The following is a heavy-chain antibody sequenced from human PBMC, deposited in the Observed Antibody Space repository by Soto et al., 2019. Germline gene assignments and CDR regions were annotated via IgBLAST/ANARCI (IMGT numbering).Heavy chain of an antibody. CDR2: VYYSGST. Sequence: SETLSLTCTVSGGSVSSGSYYWSWIRQPPGKGLEWVGYVYYSGSTSYNPSLKSRVTISLDTSKNQFSLKLRSVTAADTAVYYCARDDYHGSGSFDYWGQGTLVTVSS. V-gene: IGHV4-61*01. CDR3: ARDDYHGSGSFDY. D-gene: IGHD3-10*01. CDR1: GGSVSSGSYY. J-gene: IGHJ4*02.